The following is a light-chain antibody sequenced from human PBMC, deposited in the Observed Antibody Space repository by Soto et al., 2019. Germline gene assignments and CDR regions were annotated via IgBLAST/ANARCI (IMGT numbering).Light chain of an antibody. CDR3: ASYTGTSTDVL. J-gene: IGLJ2*01. CDR1: SSDVGGYNY. CDR2: EVS. Sequence: QSVLTQPASVSGSPGQSITISCTGTSSDVGGYNYVSWYQQHPGKAPKVKIYEVSHRPSGVSNRFSGSKSANTASLTISGLQPEDEADYYCASYTGTSTDVLFGGGTKLTVL. V-gene: IGLV2-14*01.